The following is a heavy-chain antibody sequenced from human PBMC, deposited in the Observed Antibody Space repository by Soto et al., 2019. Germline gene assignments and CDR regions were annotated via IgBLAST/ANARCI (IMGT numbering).Heavy chain of an antibody. CDR3: ARADQWLVRHGLDY. D-gene: IGHD6-19*01. CDR2: INAGNGNT. V-gene: IGHV1-3*01. Sequence: AASVKVSCKASGYTFTSYAMHWVRQAPGQRLEWMGWINAGNGNTKYSQKFQGRVTITRDTSASTAYMELSSLRSEDTAVYYCARADQWLVRHGLDYWGQGTLVTVSS. J-gene: IGHJ4*02. CDR1: GYTFTSYA.